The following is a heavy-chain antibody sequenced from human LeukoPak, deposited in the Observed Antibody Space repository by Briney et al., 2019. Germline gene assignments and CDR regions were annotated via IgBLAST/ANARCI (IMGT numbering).Heavy chain of an antibody. J-gene: IGHJ4*02. Sequence: GGSLSLSCAASGFTFSSYGMHWVRQAPGKGLEWVAFIRYDGSNKYYADSVKGRFTISRDNSKNTLYLQMNSLRAEDTAVYYCAKVDYYYDSSGYFFDYWGQGTLVTVSS. V-gene: IGHV3-30*02. D-gene: IGHD3-22*01. CDR2: IRYDGSNK. CDR1: GFTFSSYG. CDR3: AKVDYYYDSSGYFFDY.